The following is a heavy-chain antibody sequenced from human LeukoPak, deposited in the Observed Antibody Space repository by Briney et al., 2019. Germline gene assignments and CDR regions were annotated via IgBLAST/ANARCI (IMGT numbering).Heavy chain of an antibody. Sequence: GGSLRLSCAASGFTFNTFNMNWVRQAPGKGLEWVSSITSGGDYIYYADSVKGRFTTSRDNAKNSLSLQLNSLRVEDTAVYYCARGHYDVLAASYKWTPDYWGQGTLVTVSS. D-gene: IGHD3-9*01. V-gene: IGHV3-21*01. CDR1: GFTFNTFN. CDR3: ARGHYDVLAASYKWTPDY. J-gene: IGHJ4*02. CDR2: ITSGGDYI.